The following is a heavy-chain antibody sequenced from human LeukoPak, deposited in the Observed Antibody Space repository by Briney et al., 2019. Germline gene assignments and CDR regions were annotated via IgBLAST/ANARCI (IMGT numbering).Heavy chain of an antibody. CDR3: ARDPGYSGYDLVSWFDP. J-gene: IGHJ5*02. CDR1: GYTFTCYY. V-gene: IGHV1-2*02. Sequence: ASVKVSCKASGYTFTCYYMHWVRQAPGQGLEWMGWINPNSGGTNYAQKFQGRVTMTRDTSIGTAYMELSRLRSDDTAVYYCARDPGYSGYDLVSWFDPWGRGTLVTVSS. CDR2: INPNSGGT. D-gene: IGHD5-12*01.